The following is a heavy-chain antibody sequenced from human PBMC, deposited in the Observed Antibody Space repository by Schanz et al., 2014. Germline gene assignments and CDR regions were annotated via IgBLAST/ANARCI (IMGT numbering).Heavy chain of an antibody. CDR1: GFIVSDNY. Sequence: DVQLVESGGGLVQPGGSLRLSCAASGFIVSDNYMHWVRQAPGKGLEWVSVIYSGGSTYYADSVKGRFSVSGDNSKNTLYFQLNSLRAEDTAVYYFARGGRDGIRASNYFDSWGQGTLVVVSS. J-gene: IGHJ4*02. V-gene: IGHV3-66*01. CDR2: IYSGGST. D-gene: IGHD3-10*01. CDR3: ARGGRDGIRASNYFDS.